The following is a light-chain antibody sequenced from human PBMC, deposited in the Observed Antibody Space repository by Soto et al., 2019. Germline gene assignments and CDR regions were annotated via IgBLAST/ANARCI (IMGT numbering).Light chain of an antibody. CDR2: LESSGSY. J-gene: IGLJ3*02. V-gene: IGLV4-60*03. CDR3: EAWDINTRV. CDR1: SEHSSYI. Sequence: QLVLTQSSSASASLGSSVKLTCTLSSEHSSYIIAWHQQQPGKAPRYLMKLESSGSYNKGSGVPDRFSGSSSGADRYLTISNLQSEDEADYYCEAWDINTRVFGGGTKLTVL.